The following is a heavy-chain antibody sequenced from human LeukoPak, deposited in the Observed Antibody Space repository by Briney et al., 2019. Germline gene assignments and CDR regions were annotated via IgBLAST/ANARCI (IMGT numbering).Heavy chain of an antibody. V-gene: IGHV4-59*08. D-gene: IGHD3-22*01. CDR2: IYYSGST. CDR1: GGSISSYY. J-gene: IGHJ4*02. Sequence: PSETLSLTCTVSGGSISSYYWSWIRQPPGKGLEWIGYIYYSGSTNYNPSLKSRVTISVDTSKNQFSLKLSSVTAADTAVYYCARHRGYDSSAPYYFDYWGQGTLVTVSS. CDR3: ARHRGYDSSAPYYFDY.